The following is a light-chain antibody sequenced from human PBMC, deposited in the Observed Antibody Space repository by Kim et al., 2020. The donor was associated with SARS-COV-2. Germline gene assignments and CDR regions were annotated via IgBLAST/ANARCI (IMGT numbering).Light chain of an antibody. Sequence: EIVLTQSPVTLSLSPGERATLSCRASQSVAKNYLAWYRQKPGQAPRLLIYGASNRATGIPDKFSGSGSATDFILTINRLEPEDFAVYYCQQYAVSPLTFGGGTKVDIK. CDR1: QSVAKNY. CDR2: GAS. V-gene: IGKV3-20*01. CDR3: QQYAVSPLT. J-gene: IGKJ4*01.